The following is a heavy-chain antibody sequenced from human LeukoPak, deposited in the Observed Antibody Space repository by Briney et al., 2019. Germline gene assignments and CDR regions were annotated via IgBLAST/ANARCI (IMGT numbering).Heavy chain of an antibody. V-gene: IGHV1-46*01. CDR3: ARESGATTLDY. J-gene: IGHJ4*02. CDR1: GYTFTSYY. CDR2: INPSGGST. Sequence: GASVKVSCKASGYTFTSYYMHWVRQAPGQGLEWMGIINPSGGSTSYAQKFQGRVTMTRNTSTSTVYMELSSLRSEDTAVYYCARESGATTLDYWGQGTLVTVSS. D-gene: IGHD5-12*01.